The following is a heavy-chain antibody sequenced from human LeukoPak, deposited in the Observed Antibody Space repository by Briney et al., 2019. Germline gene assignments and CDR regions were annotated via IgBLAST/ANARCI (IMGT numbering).Heavy chain of an antibody. D-gene: IGHD7-27*01. CDR2: IYHSGST. J-gene: IGHJ3*02. V-gene: IGHV4-30-2*06. CDR1: GGSISSGGNY. CDR3: ARAYTPGDPYAFDI. Sequence: SQTLSLTCTVSGGSISSGGNYWSWIRQYPGKGLEWIGYIYHSGSTYYNPSLKSRVTISVDRSKNQFSLKLSSVTAADTAVYYCARAYTPGDPYAFDIWGQGTMVTVSS.